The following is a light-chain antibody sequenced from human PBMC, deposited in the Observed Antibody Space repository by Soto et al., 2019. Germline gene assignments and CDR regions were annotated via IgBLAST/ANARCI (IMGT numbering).Light chain of an antibody. V-gene: IGKV3-20*01. Sequence: EIVLMQSPGTLALSPGERATLSCRASQSVNSRLAWYQHKPGQAPRLLISGASNRASGIPARFSAWGSGTDFTLTISRVDPADFAFYYCQQYFTSPITFGQGTRLEIK. CDR3: QQYFTSPIT. J-gene: IGKJ5*01. CDR2: GAS. CDR1: QSVNSR.